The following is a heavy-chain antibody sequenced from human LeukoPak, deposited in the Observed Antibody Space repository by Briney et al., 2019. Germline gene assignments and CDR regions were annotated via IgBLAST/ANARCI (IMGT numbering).Heavy chain of an antibody. V-gene: IGHV4-4*02. D-gene: IGHD3-22*01. Sequence: PSETLSLTCAVSGDSISSSNWWSWVRQPPGKGLEWIGEIYHSGSTYYNPSLKSRVTISVDTSKNQFSLKLSSVTAADTAVYYCARDGVVAINWFDPWGQGTLVTVSS. CDR3: ARDGVVAINWFDP. CDR1: GDSISSSNW. CDR2: IYHSGST. J-gene: IGHJ5*02.